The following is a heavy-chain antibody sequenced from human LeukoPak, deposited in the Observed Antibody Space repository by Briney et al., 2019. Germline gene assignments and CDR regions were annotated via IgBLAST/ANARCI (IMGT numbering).Heavy chain of an antibody. Sequence: GSSVKVSCKASGGTFSGYAISWVRQAPGQGLEWMGGIIPIFGTANYAQKFQGRVTITTDESTSTAYMELSSLRSEDTAVYYCASVGTTSDYYYYMDVWGKGTTVTVSS. D-gene: IGHD1-26*01. J-gene: IGHJ6*03. CDR1: GGTFSGYA. V-gene: IGHV1-69*05. CDR3: ASVGTTSDYYYYMDV. CDR2: IIPIFGTA.